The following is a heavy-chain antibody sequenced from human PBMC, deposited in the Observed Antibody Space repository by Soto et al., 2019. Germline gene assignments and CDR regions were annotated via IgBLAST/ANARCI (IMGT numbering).Heavy chain of an antibody. CDR2: IIPILGIA. V-gene: IGHV1-69*02. D-gene: IGHD3-3*01. Sequence: QVQLVQSGAEVKKPGSSVKVSCKASGGTFSSYTISWVRQAPGQGLEWMGRIIPILGIANYAQKFQGRVTITADKSTSTAYMELSSLRSEDTAVYYCALTYYDFWSGYYAVFNWFDPWGQGTLVTVSS. J-gene: IGHJ5*02. CDR1: GGTFSSYT. CDR3: ALTYYDFWSGYYAVFNWFDP.